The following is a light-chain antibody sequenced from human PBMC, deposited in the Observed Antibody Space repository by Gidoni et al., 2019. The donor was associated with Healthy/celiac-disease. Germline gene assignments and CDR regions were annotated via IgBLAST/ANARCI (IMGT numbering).Light chain of an antibody. CDR1: QSISSW. CDR2: KAS. V-gene: IGKV1-5*03. Sequence: DIQMTQSPSTLSASVGDRVTITCRASQSISSWFAWYQQKPGKAPKLRIYKASSLESGVPSRFSGSGSGTEFTLTISSLQPDDFATYYCQQYNSYQYTFGQGTKLEIK. J-gene: IGKJ2*01. CDR3: QQYNSYQYT.